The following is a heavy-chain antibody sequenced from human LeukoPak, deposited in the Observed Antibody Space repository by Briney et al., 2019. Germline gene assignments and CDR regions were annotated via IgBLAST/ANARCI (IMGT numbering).Heavy chain of an antibody. CDR3: ARAHCSGGSCSYDY. V-gene: IGHV4-38-2*02. CDR1: GYSISSGHY. CDR2: MYHSGST. Sequence: SETLSLTCTVSGYSISSGHYWGWIRQPPGKGLEWIGSMYHSGSTYYNPPLKSRVTISEDTSKNQFSLKLRSVTAADTAVYYCARAHCSGGSCSYDYWGQGTLVTVSS. J-gene: IGHJ4*02. D-gene: IGHD2-15*01.